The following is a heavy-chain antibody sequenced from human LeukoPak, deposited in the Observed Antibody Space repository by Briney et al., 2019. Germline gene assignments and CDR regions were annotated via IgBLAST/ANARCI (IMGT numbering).Heavy chain of an antibody. Sequence: ASVKVSCKASGYTFTSYDINWVRQATGQGLEWMGWMNPNSGNTGCAQKFQGRVTITRNTSISTAYMELSSLRSEDTAVYYCARLRRTIFGVVILSHYYYYMDVWGKGTTVTVSS. V-gene: IGHV1-8*03. CDR2: MNPNSGNT. CDR3: ARLRRTIFGVVILSHYYYYMDV. J-gene: IGHJ6*03. D-gene: IGHD3-3*01. CDR1: GYTFTSYD.